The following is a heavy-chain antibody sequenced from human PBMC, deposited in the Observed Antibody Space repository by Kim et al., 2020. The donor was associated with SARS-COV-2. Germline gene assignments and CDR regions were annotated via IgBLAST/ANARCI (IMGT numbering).Heavy chain of an antibody. CDR1: GGTFSSYA. V-gene: IGHV1-69*13. D-gene: IGHD6-13*01. CDR3: ARELFGGIAAAGYFDY. CDR2: IIPIFGTA. Sequence: SVKVSCKASGGTFSSYAISWVREAPGQGLEWMGGIIPIFGTANYAQKFQGRVTITADESTSTAYMELSSLRSEDTAVYYCARELFGGIAAAGYFDYWGQGTLVTVSS. J-gene: IGHJ4*02.